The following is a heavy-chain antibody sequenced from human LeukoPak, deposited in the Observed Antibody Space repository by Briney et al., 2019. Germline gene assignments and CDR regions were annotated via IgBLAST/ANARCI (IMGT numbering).Heavy chain of an antibody. CDR1: GFSFNRFT. D-gene: IGHD1-26*01. V-gene: IGHV3-30*14. Sequence: GGSLRLSCAASGFSFNRFTMHWVRQAPGKGLEWVAVISYDGSDKYYADSVKGRFTISRDNSKNTLYLQMNSLRAEDTAVYYCAREGTWSYYYDYWGQGTLVTVSS. CDR2: ISYDGSDK. CDR3: AREGTWSYYYDY. J-gene: IGHJ4*02.